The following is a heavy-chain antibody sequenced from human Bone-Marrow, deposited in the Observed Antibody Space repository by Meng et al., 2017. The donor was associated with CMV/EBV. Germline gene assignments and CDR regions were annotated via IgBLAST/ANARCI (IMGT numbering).Heavy chain of an antibody. CDR1: GYTFTGYY. CDR2: ISAYNGNT. D-gene: IGHD3-10*01. V-gene: IGHV1-18*04. J-gene: IGHJ6*02. Sequence: ASVKVSCKASGYTFTGYYMHWVRQAPGQGLEWMGWISAYNGNTNYAQKLQGRVTMTTDTSTSTAYMELRSLRSDDTAVYYCARVGTYYYGSGSYLDSRRNDYYGMDVWGQGTTVTVSS. CDR3: ARVGTYYYGSGSYLDSRRNDYYGMDV.